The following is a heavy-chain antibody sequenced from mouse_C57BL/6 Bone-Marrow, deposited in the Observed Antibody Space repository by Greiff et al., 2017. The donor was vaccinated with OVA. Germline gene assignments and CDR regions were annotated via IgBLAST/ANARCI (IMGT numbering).Heavy chain of an antibody. J-gene: IGHJ2*01. Sequence: VQVVESGAELVRPGTSVKVSCKASGYAFTNYLIEWVKQRPGQGLEWIGVINPGSGGTNYNEKFKGKATLTAYKSSSTAYMQLSSLTSEDSAVYFCARDYEGDYWGQGTTLTVSS. V-gene: IGHV1-54*01. CDR1: GYAFTNYL. CDR3: ARDYEGDY. D-gene: IGHD2-4*01. CDR2: INPGSGGT.